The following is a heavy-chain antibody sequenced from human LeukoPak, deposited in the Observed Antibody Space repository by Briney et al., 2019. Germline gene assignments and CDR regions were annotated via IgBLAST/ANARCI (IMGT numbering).Heavy chain of an antibody. J-gene: IGHJ4*02. CDR1: GFTFSNYA. CDR3: VYYAYVWGSYPGDS. V-gene: IGHV3-23*01. CDR2: ISSSGDNT. D-gene: IGHD3-16*02. Sequence: PGGSLRGSCAASGFTFSNYAMSWVREASGKGLVWVSGISSSGDNTKYADSVKGRFTISRDNSKNTLYLQMNSLRAEDTAVYYCVYYAYVWGSYPGDSWGQGTLVTVSS.